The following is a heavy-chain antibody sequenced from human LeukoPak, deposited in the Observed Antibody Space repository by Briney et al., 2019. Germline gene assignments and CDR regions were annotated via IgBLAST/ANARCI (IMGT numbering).Heavy chain of an antibody. D-gene: IGHD3-10*01. CDR2: ISETGSKT. CDR1: GFSFGDSG. CDR3: TNAFSSSSGGY. V-gene: IGHV3-43*02. Sequence: GGSLRLSCAASGFSFGDSGMNWVRQAPGKGLEWASFISETGSKTYYADSVKGRFTISRDNGKNSLYLQMNSLRSEDTALYYCTNAFSSSSGGYWGQGTLVTVSS. J-gene: IGHJ4*02.